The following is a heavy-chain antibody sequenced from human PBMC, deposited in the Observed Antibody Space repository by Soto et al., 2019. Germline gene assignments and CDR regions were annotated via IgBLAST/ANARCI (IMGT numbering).Heavy chain of an antibody. Sequence: SETLSLTCTVTGVSISTYYWSWIRQPPGQRLEWLGYLYFSGNTDYNPSLKSRVTISVDTSKNQFSLNLSSVTTADTAVYYCAKRSSSSTFDYWGQGTLVTVSS. CDR3: AKRSSSSTFDY. D-gene: IGHD6-6*01. J-gene: IGHJ4*02. V-gene: IGHV4-59*01. CDR1: GVSISTYY. CDR2: LYFSGNT.